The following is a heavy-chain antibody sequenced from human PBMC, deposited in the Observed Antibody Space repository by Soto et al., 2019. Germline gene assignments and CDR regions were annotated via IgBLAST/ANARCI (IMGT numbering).Heavy chain of an antibody. V-gene: IGHV1-69*06. CDR1: GGTFSSYA. D-gene: IGHD2-2*01. J-gene: IGHJ6*02. Sequence: SVKVSCKASGGTFSSYAISWVRQAPGQGLEWMGGIIPIFGTANYAQKFQGRVTITADKSTSTAYMELSSLRSEDTAVYYCARPYCSSTSCGLDYYYGTDVWGQGTTVTVSS. CDR3: ARPYCSSTSCGLDYYYGTDV. CDR2: IIPIFGTA.